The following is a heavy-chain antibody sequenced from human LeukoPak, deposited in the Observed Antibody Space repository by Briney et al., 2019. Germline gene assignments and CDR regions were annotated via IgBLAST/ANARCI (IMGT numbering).Heavy chain of an antibody. D-gene: IGHD3-22*01. V-gene: IGHV1-69*04. CDR3: ARGSDSSGYQYDY. J-gene: IGHJ4*02. CDR1: GGTFSSYA. CDR2: IIPILGIA. Sequence: GASVKVSCKASGGTFSSYAISWVRQAPGQGLEWMGRIIPILGIANYAQKFQGRVTITADKSTSTACMELSSLRSEDTAVYYCARGSDSSGYQYDYWGQGTLVTVSS.